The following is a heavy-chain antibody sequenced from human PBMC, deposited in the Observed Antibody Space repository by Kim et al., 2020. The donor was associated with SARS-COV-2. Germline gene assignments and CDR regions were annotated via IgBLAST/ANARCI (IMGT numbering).Heavy chain of an antibody. CDR2: LNEDGSTT. D-gene: IGHD5-12*01. J-gene: IGHJ5*02. CDR1: GFTFSNYW. V-gene: IGHV3-74*01. Sequence: LSLPCAASGFTFSNYWMHWVRQAPGKGPVWVSRLNEDGSTTNYADSVKGRFTISRDNARNTLYLHMDSLRAEDTALYYCVRDLVGSDHLWGQGSLVT. CDR3: VRDLVGSDHL.